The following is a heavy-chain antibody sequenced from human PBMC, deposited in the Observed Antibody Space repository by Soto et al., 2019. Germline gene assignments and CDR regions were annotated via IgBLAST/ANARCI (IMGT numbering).Heavy chain of an antibody. Sequence: EVQLVESGGGLVQPGGSLRLSCAASGFTFSSYWMHWVRQAPGKGLVWVSRINSDGSSTSYADSVKGRFTISRDNAKNTVYLQMTSLRAEDTAVYYCARTSLVVPAATREDYWGQGTLFTVSS. CDR2: INSDGSST. V-gene: IGHV3-74*01. CDR3: ARTSLVVPAATREDY. CDR1: GFTFSSYW. J-gene: IGHJ4*02. D-gene: IGHD2-15*01.